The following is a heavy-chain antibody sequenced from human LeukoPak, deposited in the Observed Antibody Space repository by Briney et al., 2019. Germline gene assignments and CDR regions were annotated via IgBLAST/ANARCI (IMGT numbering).Heavy chain of an antibody. J-gene: IGHJ6*02. Sequence: SETLSLTCTVSGCSISSYYWSWIRQPAGKGLEWIGRIYTSGSTNYNPSLKSRVTMSVDTSKNQFSLKLSSVTAADTAVYYCARDHFWSGYLYGMDVWGQGTTVTVSS. CDR2: IYTSGST. CDR1: GCSISSYY. D-gene: IGHD3-3*02. V-gene: IGHV4-4*07. CDR3: ARDHFWSGYLYGMDV.